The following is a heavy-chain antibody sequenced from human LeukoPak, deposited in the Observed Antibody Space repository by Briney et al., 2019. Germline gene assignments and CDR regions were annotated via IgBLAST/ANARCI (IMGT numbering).Heavy chain of an antibody. CDR1: GGSISSSSYY. V-gene: IGHV4-39*01. CDR2: IYYSGST. Sequence: SETLSLTCTVSGGSISSSSYYWGWIRQPPGKGLEWIGSIYYSGSTYYNPSLKSRVTISVDTSKNQFSLKLSSVTAADTAVYYCARVGLLDYYDSSGYYLFDYWGQGTLVTVSS. CDR3: ARVGLLDYYDSSGYYLFDY. D-gene: IGHD3-22*01. J-gene: IGHJ4*02.